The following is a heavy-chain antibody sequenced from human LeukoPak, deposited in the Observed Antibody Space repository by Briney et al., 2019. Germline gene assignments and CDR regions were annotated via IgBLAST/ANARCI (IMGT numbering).Heavy chain of an antibody. D-gene: IGHD3-22*01. CDR2: ISSSGSTI. Sequence: PGGSLRLSCAASGFTFSSYEMTWVRQAPGKGLEGVSYISSSGSTIYYADSVKGRFTISRDNAKNSLYLQMNSLRAADTAVYYCARFSYYYDSSGYLGYWGQGTLVTVSS. J-gene: IGHJ4*02. CDR1: GFTFSSYE. V-gene: IGHV3-48*03. CDR3: ARFSYYYDSSGYLGY.